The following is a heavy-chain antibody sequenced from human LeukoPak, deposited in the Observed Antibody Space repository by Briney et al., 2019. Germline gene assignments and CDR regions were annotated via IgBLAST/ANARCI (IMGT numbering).Heavy chain of an antibody. J-gene: IGHJ6*02. D-gene: IGHD2-2*01. Sequence: SETLSLTCAVYGGSFSGYYWSWIRQPPGKGLEWIGEINPSGSTNYNPSLKSRVTISVDTSKNQFSLKLSSVTAADTAVYYCARVLPARYCSSTSCFYYYYGMDVWGQGTTVTVSS. CDR2: INPSGST. CDR3: ARVLPARYCSSTSCFYYYYGMDV. V-gene: IGHV4-34*01. CDR1: GGSFSGYY.